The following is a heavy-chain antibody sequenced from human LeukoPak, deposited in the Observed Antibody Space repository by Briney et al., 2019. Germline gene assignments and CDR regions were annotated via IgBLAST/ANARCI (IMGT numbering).Heavy chain of an antibody. Sequence: SETLSLTCTVSGGSISSSSYYWGWIRQPPGKGLEWIGSIYYSGSTYYNPSPKSRVTISVDTSKNQFSLKLSSVTAADTAVYYCATRTYYYDSSGSSPYFDYWGQGTLVTVSS. J-gene: IGHJ4*02. D-gene: IGHD3-22*01. CDR3: ATRTYYYDSSGSSPYFDY. CDR1: GGSISSSSYY. CDR2: IYYSGST. V-gene: IGHV4-39*07.